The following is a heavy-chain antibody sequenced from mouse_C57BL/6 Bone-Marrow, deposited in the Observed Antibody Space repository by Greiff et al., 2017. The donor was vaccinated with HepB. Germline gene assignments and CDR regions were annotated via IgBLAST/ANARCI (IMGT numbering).Heavy chain of an antibody. J-gene: IGHJ2*01. Sequence: VQLQQSGPELVKPGASVKISCKASGYTFTDYYMNWVKQSHGKSLEWIGDINPNNGGTSYNQKFKGKATLTVDKSSSTAYMEHRSLTSEDSAVYYCARPLIYYYGSSSFDYWGQGTTLTVSS. CDR2: INPNNGGT. CDR3: ARPLIYYYGSSSFDY. D-gene: IGHD1-1*01. V-gene: IGHV1-26*01. CDR1: GYTFTDYY.